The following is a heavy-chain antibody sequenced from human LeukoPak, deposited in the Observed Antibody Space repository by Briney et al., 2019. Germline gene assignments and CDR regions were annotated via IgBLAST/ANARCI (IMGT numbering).Heavy chain of an antibody. CDR1: GGSISSYY. Sequence: PSETLSLTCTVSGGSISSYYWSWIRQPAGKGLEWIGRIYTSGSTNYNPSLKSRVTMSVDTSKNQFSLKLSSVTAADTAVYYCARDSPRYCSGGSCYSYVSAFDIWGQGTMVTVSS. J-gene: IGHJ3*02. CDR2: IYTSGST. D-gene: IGHD2-15*01. CDR3: ARDSPRYCSGGSCYSYVSAFDI. V-gene: IGHV4-4*07.